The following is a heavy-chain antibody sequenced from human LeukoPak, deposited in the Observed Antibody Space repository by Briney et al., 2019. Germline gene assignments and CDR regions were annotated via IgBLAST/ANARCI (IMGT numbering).Heavy chain of an antibody. J-gene: IGHJ6*03. CDR2: IYHSGST. CDR1: GGSISSDLYY. V-gene: IGHV4-39*07. D-gene: IGHD2-2*02. Sequence: SQTLSLTCTVSGGSISSDLYYWGWIRQPPGKGLEWIGSIYHSGSTYYNPSLKSRVTISVDTSKNQFSLKLSSVTAADTAVYYCATRYCSSTSCYNYYYMDVWGKGTTVTVSS. CDR3: ATRYCSSTSCYNYYYMDV.